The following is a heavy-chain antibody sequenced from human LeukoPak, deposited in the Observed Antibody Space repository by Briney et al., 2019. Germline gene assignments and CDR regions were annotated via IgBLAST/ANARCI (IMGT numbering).Heavy chain of an antibody. V-gene: IGHV1-2*02. CDR2: INPNSGGT. Sequence: ASVKVSCKASGYTFTGYYMHWVRQAPGQGLEWMGWINPNSGGTNYAQKLQGRVTMTRDTSISTAYMELSRLRSDDTAVYYCARAGARNYYDSNGSFDYWGQGTLVTVSS. D-gene: IGHD3-22*01. CDR1: GYTFTGYY. J-gene: IGHJ4*02. CDR3: ARAGARNYYDSNGSFDY.